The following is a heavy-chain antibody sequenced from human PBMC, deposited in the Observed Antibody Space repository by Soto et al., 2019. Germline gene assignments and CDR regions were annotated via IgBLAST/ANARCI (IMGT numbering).Heavy chain of an antibody. V-gene: IGHV4-30-2*01. J-gene: IGHJ5*02. CDR2: IYHSGST. CDR3: ARTPFP. Sequence: PSETLSLTYAVSGDSISSGGYYWSWIRQPPGKGLEWIGYIYHSGSTYYNPSLKSRVTMSVDRSKNQFSLKLSSVTAADTAVYYCARTPFPWGQGTLVTVSS. D-gene: IGHD2-15*01. CDR1: GDSISSGGYY.